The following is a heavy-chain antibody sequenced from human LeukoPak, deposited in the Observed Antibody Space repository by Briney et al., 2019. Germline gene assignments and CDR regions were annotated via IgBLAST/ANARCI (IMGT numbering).Heavy chain of an antibody. D-gene: IGHD2-2*01. Sequence: SETLSLTCTVSGGSISCGGYYWSWIRQHPGKGLEWIGYIYYSGSTYYNPSLKSRVTISVDTSKNQFSLKLSSVTAADTAVYYCARDMVPAAREHSAFDIWGQGTMVTVSS. CDR3: ARDMVPAAREHSAFDI. V-gene: IGHV4-31*03. CDR1: GGSISCGGYY. CDR2: IYYSGST. J-gene: IGHJ3*02.